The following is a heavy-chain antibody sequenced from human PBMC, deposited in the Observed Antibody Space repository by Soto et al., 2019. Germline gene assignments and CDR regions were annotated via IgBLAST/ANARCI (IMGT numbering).Heavy chain of an antibody. Sequence: QVQLVQSGAEVKKPGASVKVSCKASGYTFTTHGISWVRQVPGQGLEWMGWVRGDNGHTNYAQSLQGRVTMTTDTSTNTAYMELRSLRSDDTAVYYCARSPGQGYFDYWGQGTLVTVSS. CDR1: GYTFTTHG. CDR2: VRGDNGHT. J-gene: IGHJ4*02. V-gene: IGHV1-18*01. D-gene: IGHD6-13*01. CDR3: ARSPGQGYFDY.